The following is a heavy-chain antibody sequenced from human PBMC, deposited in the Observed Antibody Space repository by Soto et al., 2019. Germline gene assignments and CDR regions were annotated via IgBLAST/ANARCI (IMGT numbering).Heavy chain of an antibody. V-gene: IGHV4-30-4*01. CDR3: ARATHDYGEDHTSWCHFDL. J-gene: IGHJ2*01. CDR2: IYYSGST. Sequence: SETLSLTCSVSGGSISSGDHYWSWIRQAPGKGLEWIGYIYYSGSTYYNPSLKNRVTISVDTSNNQFSLKLTSVTAADTAVYYCARATHDYGEDHTSWCHFDLWGRGTLVTVS. CDR1: GGSISSGDHY. D-gene: IGHD4-17*01.